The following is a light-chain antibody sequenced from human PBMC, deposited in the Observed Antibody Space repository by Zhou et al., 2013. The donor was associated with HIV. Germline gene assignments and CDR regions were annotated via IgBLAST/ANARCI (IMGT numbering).Light chain of an antibody. CDR2: TTS. Sequence: DIQMTQSPASLSASVGDRVTITCRASQNINKYLNWYQQKPGKAPKLLIYTTSTLQSGVPSRFSGGGSGTDFTLTISSLQLEDFATYYCQESYSTPLTFGGGTKVEVK. V-gene: IGKV1-39*01. CDR3: QESYSTPLT. CDR1: QNINKY. J-gene: IGKJ4*01.